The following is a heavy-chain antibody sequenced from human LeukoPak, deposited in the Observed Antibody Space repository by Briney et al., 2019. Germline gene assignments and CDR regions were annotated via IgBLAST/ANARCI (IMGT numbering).Heavy chain of an antibody. V-gene: IGHV4-59*08. D-gene: IGHD6-6*01. J-gene: IGHJ3*01. CDR2: LYYTGLA. CDR1: NYPLSHFY. Sequence: SETLSLTCNVSNYPLSHFYWSWLRQSPGKGLEWIGDLYYTGLAKYNPSLESRVTISADTSKNRFSLKVNSVTAADTAFYYCAKKSSSNRHGSGIFDFWGPGTMVTVSS. CDR3: AKKSSSNRHGSGIFDF.